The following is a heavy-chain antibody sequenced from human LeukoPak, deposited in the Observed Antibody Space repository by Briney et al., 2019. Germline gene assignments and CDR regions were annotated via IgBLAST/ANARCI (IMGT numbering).Heavy chain of an antibody. CDR1: GFTFSSYW. Sequence: VGSLRLSCAASGFTFSSYWMSWVRQAPGKGLEWVAHINQDGSEKYYVDSVKGRFTISRDNAKNSLYLQMNSLRAEDTAVYYCARSRYCSGGSCYSDYWGQGTLVTVSS. V-gene: IGHV3-7*01. D-gene: IGHD2-15*01. J-gene: IGHJ4*02. CDR2: INQDGSEK. CDR3: ARSRYCSGGSCYSDY.